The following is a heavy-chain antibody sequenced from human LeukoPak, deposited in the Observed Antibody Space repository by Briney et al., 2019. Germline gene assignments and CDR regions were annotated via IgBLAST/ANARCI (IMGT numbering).Heavy chain of an antibody. Sequence: LGGSLRLSCAASGFTFSSYWMHWVRQAPGKGLVWVSRINTDGSSTSYADSVKGRFTISRDNAKNTLYLQMNSLGAEDMAVYYCAGSSSLLDGIWGQGTMVTVSS. V-gene: IGHV3-74*01. CDR2: INTDGSST. D-gene: IGHD6-6*01. CDR1: GFTFSSYW. CDR3: AGSSSLLDGI. J-gene: IGHJ3*02.